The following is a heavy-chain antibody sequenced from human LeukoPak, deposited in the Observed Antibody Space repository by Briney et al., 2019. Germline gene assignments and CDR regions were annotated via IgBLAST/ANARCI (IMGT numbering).Heavy chain of an antibody. J-gene: IGHJ4*01. Sequence: SGGSLRLACAASGFILSNYAISSVRQPPARGLEWVSSIRVDGETFYADSVKGRFTLSRDHSRNTVYLQLNNLRVGDTAVYYCAKASWVSSADAVLWGQGTPVTVSS. D-gene: IGHD3-16*01. CDR2: IRVDGET. CDR1: GFILSNYA. CDR3: AKASWVSSADAVL. V-gene: IGHV3-23*01.